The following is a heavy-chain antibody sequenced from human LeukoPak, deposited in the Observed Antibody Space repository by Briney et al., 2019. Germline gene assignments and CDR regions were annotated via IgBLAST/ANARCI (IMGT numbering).Heavy chain of an antibody. D-gene: IGHD3-10*01. CDR3: AKDYSRSDDSGTEKDLPFDY. CDR2: ISDSGSST. Sequence: GGSLRLSCAASGFTFSSYAMSWVRQAPGKGLEWVSTISDSGSSTFYANSVKGRYTNSRDKSKNTMYVQMNSLRAEDTAVYYCAKDYSRSDDSGTEKDLPFDYWGQGTLVTVSS. J-gene: IGHJ4*02. CDR1: GFTFSSYA. V-gene: IGHV3-23*01.